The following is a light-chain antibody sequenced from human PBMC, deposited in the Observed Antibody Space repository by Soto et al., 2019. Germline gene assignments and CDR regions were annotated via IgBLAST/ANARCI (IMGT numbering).Light chain of an antibody. CDR2: AAS. Sequence: DIPMTQSPSSLSASVGDRVTITCRASQSISTYFNWYQQKPGKAPKLLIYAASRLQSGVPSRFSGSGSGTDCTLTISSLQPEDFGTYYCQQSYITPYTFGQGTKLQIK. J-gene: IGKJ2*01. CDR3: QQSYITPYT. CDR1: QSISTY. V-gene: IGKV1-39*01.